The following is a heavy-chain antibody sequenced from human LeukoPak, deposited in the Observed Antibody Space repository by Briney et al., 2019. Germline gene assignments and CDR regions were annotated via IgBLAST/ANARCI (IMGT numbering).Heavy chain of an antibody. CDR2: ISAYDGNT. Sequence: GASVKVSCKASGYTFVNYGITWVRQAPGQGLEWMGWISAYDGNTNYAQNLQGRVTMTTDTAASTTYMELTSLRSDDTAVYYCARDAEQWLTGGGYSDCWGQGTLVT. CDR3: ARDAEQWLTGGGYSDC. J-gene: IGHJ4*02. V-gene: IGHV1-18*01. D-gene: IGHD6-19*01. CDR1: GYTFVNYG.